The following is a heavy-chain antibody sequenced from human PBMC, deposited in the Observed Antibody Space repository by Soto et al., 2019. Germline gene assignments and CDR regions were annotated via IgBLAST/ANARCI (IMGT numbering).Heavy chain of an antibody. V-gene: IGHV3-30-3*01. CDR3: ARYIVVVTATYAFDI. J-gene: IGHJ3*02. CDR1: GFTFSSYA. CDR2: ISYDGSNK. D-gene: IGHD2-21*02. Sequence: GGSLRLSCAASGFTFSSYAMHWVRQAPGKGLEWVAVISYDGSNKYYADSVKGRFTISRDNSKNTLYLQMNSLRAEDTAVYYCARYIVVVTATYAFDIWGPGTMVTVSS.